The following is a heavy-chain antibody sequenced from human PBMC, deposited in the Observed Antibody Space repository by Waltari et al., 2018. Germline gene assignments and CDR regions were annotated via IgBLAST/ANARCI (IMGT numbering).Heavy chain of an antibody. CDR2: IYYSGST. V-gene: IGHV4-59*01. Sequence: QVQLQESGPGLVKPSETLSLTCTVSGGSISSYYWSWIRQPPGKGLEWIGYIYYSGSTNYNPSLKSRVTISVDTSKNQFSLKLSSVTAADTAVYYCARAPPYCTNGVCYDDYWGQGTLVTVSS. CDR3: ARAPPYCTNGVCYDDY. CDR1: GGSISSYY. J-gene: IGHJ4*02. D-gene: IGHD2-8*01.